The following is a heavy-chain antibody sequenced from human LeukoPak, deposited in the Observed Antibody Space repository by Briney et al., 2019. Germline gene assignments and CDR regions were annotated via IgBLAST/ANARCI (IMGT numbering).Heavy chain of an antibody. Sequence: SETLSLTCTVSGGSISSYYWSWIRQPPGKGLEWTGYIYYSGSTNYNPSLKSRVTISVDTSKNQFSLKLSSVTAEDTAVYYCARVDPDSSSTLQVFDYWGQGTLVTVSS. CDR2: IYYSGST. D-gene: IGHD6-6*01. V-gene: IGHV4-59*01. CDR3: ARVDPDSSSTLQVFDY. J-gene: IGHJ4*02. CDR1: GGSISSYY.